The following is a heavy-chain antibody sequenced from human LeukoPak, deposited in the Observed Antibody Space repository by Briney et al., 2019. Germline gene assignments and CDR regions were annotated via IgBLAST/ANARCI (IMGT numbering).Heavy chain of an antibody. CDR3: ARDPRRSYGSGSYPPADNWFDP. J-gene: IGHJ5*02. CDR2: INPSGGST. V-gene: IGHV1-46*01. CDR1: GYTFTSYY. D-gene: IGHD3-10*01. Sequence: GASVKVSCKASGYTFTSYYMHWVRQAPGQGLEWMGIINPSGGSTSYAQKFQGRVTMTRDTSTSTVYMELSSLRSEDTAVYYCARDPRRSYGSGSYPPADNWFDPWGQGTLVTVSS.